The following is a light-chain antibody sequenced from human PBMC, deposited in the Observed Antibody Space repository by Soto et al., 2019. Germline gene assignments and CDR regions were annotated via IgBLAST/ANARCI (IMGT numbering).Light chain of an antibody. CDR2: EVS. V-gene: IGLV2-8*01. CDR1: SSDVGAYNY. CDR3: SSKRGRNSYV. Sequence: QSVLTRPPSAPGSPGQSVTISCTGTSSDVGAYNYVSWYQQHPGKAPKLMIYEVSKRPSGVPDRFSGSKSGNTASLTVSGLQTEDEADYYCSSKRGRNSYVFGTGTKVTVL. J-gene: IGLJ1*01.